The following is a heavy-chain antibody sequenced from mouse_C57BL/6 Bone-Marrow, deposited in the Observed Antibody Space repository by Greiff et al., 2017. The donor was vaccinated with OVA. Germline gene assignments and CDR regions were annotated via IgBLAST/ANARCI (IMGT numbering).Heavy chain of an antibody. Sequence: QVQLQQPGAELVMPGASVKLSCKASGYTFTSYWMHWVKQRPGQGLEWIGEIDPSDSYTNYNQKFKGKSTLTVDKSSSTAYMQLSSLTSEDSAVYYCAIYDSYWGQGTTLTVSS. CDR2: IDPSDSYT. CDR3: AIYDSY. V-gene: IGHV1-69*01. J-gene: IGHJ2*01. CDR1: GYTFTSYW. D-gene: IGHD2-4*01.